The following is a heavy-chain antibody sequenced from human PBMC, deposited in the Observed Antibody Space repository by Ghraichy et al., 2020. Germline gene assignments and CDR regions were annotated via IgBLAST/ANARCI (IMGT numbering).Heavy chain of an antibody. D-gene: IGHD3-10*01. V-gene: IGHV3-53*01. J-gene: IGHJ4*02. CDR2: IYSDGST. CDR1: GFTVSNNY. Sequence: GGSLRLSCAASGFTVSNNYMSWVRQAPGKGLEWVSVIYSDGSTYYRDSVKGRFSISRDKSENTLYLQMNSLRVEDTAIYYCAKGERGSGSSVWGQGTLVTVSS. CDR3: AKGERGSGSSV.